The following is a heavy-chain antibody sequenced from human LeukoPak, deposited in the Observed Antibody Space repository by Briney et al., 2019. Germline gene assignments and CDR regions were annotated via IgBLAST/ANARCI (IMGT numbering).Heavy chain of an antibody. J-gene: IGHJ4*02. Sequence: GGSLRLSCAASGFTFSSYGMHWVRQAPGKGLEWVAVISYDGSNKYYADSVKGRFTISRDNSKNTLYLQMNSLRAEDTAVYYCARGGSYSSGWYPFDYWGQGTLVTVSS. CDR1: GFTFSSYG. D-gene: IGHD6-19*01. V-gene: IGHV3-30*03. CDR3: ARGGSYSSGWYPFDY. CDR2: ISYDGSNK.